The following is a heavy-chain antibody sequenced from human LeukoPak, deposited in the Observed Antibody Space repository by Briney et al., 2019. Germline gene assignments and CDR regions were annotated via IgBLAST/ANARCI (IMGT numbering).Heavy chain of an antibody. J-gene: IGHJ6*03. CDR3: ARDSGNCSGGSCYGEYYYYYMDV. CDR1: GGAFSSYA. V-gene: IGHV1-69*06. Sequence: SVKVSCKASGGAFSSYAISWVRQAPGQGLEWMGGIFPIFGTANYAQKFQGRVTITADKSTSTAYMELSSLRSEDTAVYYCARDSGNCSGGSCYGEYYYYYMDVWGKGTTVTVSS. CDR2: IFPIFGTA. D-gene: IGHD2-15*01.